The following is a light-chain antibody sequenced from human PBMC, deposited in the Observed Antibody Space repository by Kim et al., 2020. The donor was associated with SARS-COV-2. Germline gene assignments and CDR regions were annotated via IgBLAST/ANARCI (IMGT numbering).Light chain of an antibody. J-gene: IGKJ1*01. CDR3: QQRSNWPGT. V-gene: IGKV3-11*01. Sequence: LSPGERATLSCRASQSVSSYVAWYQQKPGQAPRLLIYDASNRATGIPARFSGSGSGTDFTLTISSLEPEDFAVYYCQQRSNWPGTFGQGTKVDIK. CDR1: QSVSSY. CDR2: DAS.